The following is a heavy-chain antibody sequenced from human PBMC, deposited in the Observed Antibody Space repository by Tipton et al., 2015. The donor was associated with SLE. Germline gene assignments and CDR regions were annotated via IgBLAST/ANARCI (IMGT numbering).Heavy chain of an antibody. CDR1: GGSIGYYY. D-gene: IGHD3-10*01. J-gene: IGHJ6*03. CDR3: ARAFRETRTYYYYYMDV. V-gene: IGHV4-59*01. Sequence: TLSLTCSVSGGSIGYYYWNWIRQPPGKGLEWIGYVYYSGSTNYNPSLKSRVTISVDTSKNQFSLKLSSVTAADTAVYYCARAFRETRTYYYYYMDVWGKGTTVTVSS. CDR2: VYYSGST.